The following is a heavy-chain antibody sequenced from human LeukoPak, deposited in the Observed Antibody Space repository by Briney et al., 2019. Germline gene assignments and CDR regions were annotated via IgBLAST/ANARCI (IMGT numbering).Heavy chain of an antibody. CDR3: ARASSSSWYYYYYGMDV. Sequence: PGGSLSLSCAASGFTFSSYAMSWVRQAPGKGLEWVSAISGSGGSTYYADSVKGRFTISRDNSKNTLYLQMNSLRAEDTAVYYCARASSSSWYYYYYGMDVWGQGTTVTVSS. J-gene: IGHJ6*02. D-gene: IGHD6-13*01. V-gene: IGHV3-23*01. CDR2: ISGSGGST. CDR1: GFTFSSYA.